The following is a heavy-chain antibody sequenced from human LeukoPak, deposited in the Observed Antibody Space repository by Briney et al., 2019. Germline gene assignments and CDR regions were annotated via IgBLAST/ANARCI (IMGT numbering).Heavy chain of an antibody. J-gene: IGHJ3*02. V-gene: IGHV3-21*01. CDR2: ISSTSSYI. CDR1: GFTFSSYS. Sequence: PGGSLRLSCAASGFTFSSYSMNWGRQAPGKGLKWVSSISSTSSYIYYADSVKGRFTISRDNAKNSLYLQMNSLRAEDTAVYYCARDPLKRAFDIWGQGTMVTVSS. CDR3: ARDPLKRAFDI.